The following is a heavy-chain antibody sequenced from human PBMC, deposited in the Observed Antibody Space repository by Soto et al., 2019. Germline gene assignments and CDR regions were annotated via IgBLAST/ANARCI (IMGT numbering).Heavy chain of an antibody. D-gene: IGHD4-17*01. CDR1: GGSISSSSYY. V-gene: IGHV4-39*01. J-gene: IGHJ4*02. CDR2: IYYSGST. CDR3: ATVNYGDYFDY. Sequence: PSETLSLTCTVSGGSISSSSYYWGWIRQPPGKGLEWMGSIYYSGSTYYNPSLKSRVTISVDTSKNQFSLKLSSVTAADTAVYYCATVNYGDYFDYWGQGTLVTVSS.